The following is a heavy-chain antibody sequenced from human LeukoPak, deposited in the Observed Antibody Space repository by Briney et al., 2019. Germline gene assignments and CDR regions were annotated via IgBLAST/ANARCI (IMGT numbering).Heavy chain of an antibody. CDR2: INPSGGRT. CDR1: GYTFTSYY. V-gene: IGHV1-46*01. D-gene: IGHD3-10*01. Sequence: GASVKVSCKASGYTFTSYYMHWVRQAPGQGLEWMGIINPSGGRTGYTPKPQGRVTMTRDMSTSTVYMELSSLRSEDTAVYYCARDQDYYGSGSYHRLDTTGLDYWGQGTLVIVSS. CDR3: ARDQDYYGSGSYHRLDTTGLDY. J-gene: IGHJ4*02.